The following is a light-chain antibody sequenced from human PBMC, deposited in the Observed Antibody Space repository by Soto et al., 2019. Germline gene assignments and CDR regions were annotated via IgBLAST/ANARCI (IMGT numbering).Light chain of an antibody. Sequence: VMTQAPATLSVSPGERATLSCRASQTINNNVAWYQLKDGQVPRLVIYGASTRATDIPARFSGSGSGTDFTLTISSLQPEDFATYYCLQHNSYPPTFGQGTKVDIK. J-gene: IGKJ1*01. CDR1: QTINNN. V-gene: IGKV3-15*01. CDR2: GAS. CDR3: LQHNSYPPT.